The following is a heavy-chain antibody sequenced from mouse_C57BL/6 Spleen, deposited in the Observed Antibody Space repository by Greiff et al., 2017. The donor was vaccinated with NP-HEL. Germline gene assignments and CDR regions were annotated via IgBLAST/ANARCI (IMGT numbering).Heavy chain of an antibody. CDR2: ISYSGST. CDR1: GYSITSDY. Sequence: EVKLEESGPGLAKPSQTLSLTCSVTGYSITSDYWNWIRKFPGNKLEYMGYISYSGSTYYNPSLKSRISITRDTSKNQYYLQLNSVTTEDTATYYCARIYYGSSYNYYAMDYWGQGTSVTVSS. D-gene: IGHD1-1*01. V-gene: IGHV3-8*01. J-gene: IGHJ4*01. CDR3: ARIYYGSSYNYYAMDY.